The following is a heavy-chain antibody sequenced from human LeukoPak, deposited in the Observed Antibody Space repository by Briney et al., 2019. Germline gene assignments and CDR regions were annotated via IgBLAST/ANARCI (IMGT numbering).Heavy chain of an antibody. CDR1: GGSISSGDYY. J-gene: IGHJ4*02. D-gene: IGHD1-26*01. V-gene: IGHV4-31*01. Sequence: SQTLSLTCTVAGGSISSGDYYWTWIRQHPGKGLEWIGYIYYNGGTYYNPSLKSQVTISADTSKNQFSLKLTSVTGADTAMYYCARSRNSEQYSFDYWGQGVLVTVSS. CDR3: ARSRNSEQYSFDY. CDR2: IYYNGGT.